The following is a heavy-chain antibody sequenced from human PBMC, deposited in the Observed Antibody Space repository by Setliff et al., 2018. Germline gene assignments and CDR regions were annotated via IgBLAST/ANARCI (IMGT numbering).Heavy chain of an antibody. D-gene: IGHD1-26*01. V-gene: IGHV1-24*01. J-gene: IGHJ4*02. CDR1: GYTLTELS. CDR2: FDPEDGET. CDR3: ARGDVYSGSYYHFDY. Sequence: ASVKVSCKVSGYTLTELSMHWVRQAPGKGLEWMGGFDPEDGETIYAQKFQGRVTITADESTSTAYMELSSLTSEDTAIYYCARGDVYSGSYYHFDYWGQGTPVTVSS.